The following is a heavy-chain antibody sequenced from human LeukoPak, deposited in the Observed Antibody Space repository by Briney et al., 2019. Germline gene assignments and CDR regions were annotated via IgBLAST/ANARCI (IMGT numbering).Heavy chain of an antibody. V-gene: IGHV3-7*01. J-gene: IGHJ3*02. CDR2: IKQDGSER. D-gene: IGHD3-22*01. CDR3: AKDPSGGMIVVVITAFDI. Sequence: GGSLRLSCATSGFTFSRHWMSWVRQAPGKGPEWVANIKQDGSERYYLRSVKGRFTISRDNAKNSLYLQMNSLRAEDTAVYYCAKDPSGGMIVVVITAFDIWGQGTMVTVSS. CDR1: GFTFSRHW.